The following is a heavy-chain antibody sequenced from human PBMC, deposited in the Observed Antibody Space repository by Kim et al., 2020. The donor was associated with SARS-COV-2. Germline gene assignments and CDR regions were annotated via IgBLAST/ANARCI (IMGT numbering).Heavy chain of an antibody. V-gene: IGHV4-39*01. Sequence: SETLSLTCTVSGGSISSSNYYWGWIRQPPGKGLEWIGYIYYSGNTYYNPSLKSRVTVTVDTSKNQFSLKLSSVTAADTAVYYCARTIAGRPEAFDIWGQGARVTVSS. J-gene: IGHJ3*02. CDR1: GGSISSSNYY. D-gene: IGHD6-6*01. CDR2: IYYSGNT. CDR3: ARTIAGRPEAFDI.